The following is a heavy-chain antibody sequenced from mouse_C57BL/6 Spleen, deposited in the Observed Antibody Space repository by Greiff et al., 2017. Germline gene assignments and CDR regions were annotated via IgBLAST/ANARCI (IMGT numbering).Heavy chain of an antibody. CDR2: INPNYGTT. J-gene: IGHJ3*01. CDR1: GYSFTDYN. Sequence: EVQLQQSGPELVKPGASVKISCKASGYSFTDYNMNWVKQSNGKSLEWIGVINPNYGTTSYNQKFKGKATLTVDKSSSTAYMQLNSLTSEDSAVYYCARGGQCDYDAGFAYWGQGTLVTVSA. CDR3: ARGGQCDYDAGFAY. V-gene: IGHV1-39*01. D-gene: IGHD2-4*01.